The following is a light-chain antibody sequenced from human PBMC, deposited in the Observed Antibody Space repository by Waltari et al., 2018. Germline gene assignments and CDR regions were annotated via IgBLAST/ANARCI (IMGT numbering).Light chain of an antibody. CDR2: GAS. V-gene: IGKV3-15*01. CDR3: LQYNNWPYT. J-gene: IGKJ2*01. CDR1: QSIGTS. Sequence: EIVMTQSPATLSVSPGERATLTCRASQSIGTSFTWYQQRPGRAPRHPIYGASTRATGIPARFSGSGSGTEFSLTISSLQSEDFAVYYCLQYNNWPYTFGQGTRLEIK.